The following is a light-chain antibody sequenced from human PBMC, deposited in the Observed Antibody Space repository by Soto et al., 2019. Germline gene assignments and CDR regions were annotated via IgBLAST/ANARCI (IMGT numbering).Light chain of an antibody. CDR2: SNN. V-gene: IGLV1-44*01. J-gene: IGLJ1*01. Sequence: QSVLTQPPSASGTPGQRVTISCSGSTSNIGSNTVNWYQQLPGTAPKLLTYSNNQRPSGVPDRFSGSKSGTSASLAISGLQSEDEADYYCAAWDDSLNIPFGTGTKVTVL. CDR1: TSNIGSNT. CDR3: AAWDDSLNIP.